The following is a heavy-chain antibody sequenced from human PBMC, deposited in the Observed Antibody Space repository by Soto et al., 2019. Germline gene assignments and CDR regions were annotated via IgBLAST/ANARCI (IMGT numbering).Heavy chain of an antibody. CDR2: MNPNSGDT. D-gene: IGHD3-10*01. J-gene: IGHJ4*02. CDR3: VRGFGGLRNY. V-gene: IGHV1-8*01. Sequence: QVQLVQSGAEVKKPGASVKVSCKATGYTFTTYDINWVRQATGQGLEWMGWMNPNSGDTGYAQKCQGGDTMTSDTSISPGDVELSTLTSEGTVGYSCVRGFGGLRNYWGQGSLVTVSS. CDR1: GYTFTTYD.